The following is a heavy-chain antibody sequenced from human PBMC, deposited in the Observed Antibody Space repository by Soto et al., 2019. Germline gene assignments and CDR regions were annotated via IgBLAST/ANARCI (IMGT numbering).Heavy chain of an antibody. V-gene: IGHV1-69*01. CDR1: GGTFSSYA. Sequence: QVQLVQSGAEVKKPGSSVKVSCKASGGTFSSYAISWVRQAPGQGLEWMGGIIPIFGTANYAQKFQGRVTITADESTSTAYMELSSLRSEDTAVYYCAEGGDCRGGSCYLGRDWFDPWGQGTLVTVSS. D-gene: IGHD2-15*01. CDR3: AEGGDCRGGSCYLGRDWFDP. CDR2: IIPIFGTA. J-gene: IGHJ5*02.